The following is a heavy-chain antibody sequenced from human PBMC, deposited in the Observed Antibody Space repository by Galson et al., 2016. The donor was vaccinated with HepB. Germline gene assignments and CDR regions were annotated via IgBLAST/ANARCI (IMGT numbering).Heavy chain of an antibody. CDR1: GFTFSTYA. CDR3: AKISVQYSYHYWGFDY. CDR2: ISGSSDT. D-gene: IGHD5-18*01. V-gene: IGHV3-23*01. Sequence: SLRLSCAASGFTFSTYAMSWVRQAPGKGLEWVSGISGSSDTKFADSVKGRFTISRDNSKTTLYLQMNSLRVEDTAVYYCAKISVQYSYHYWGFDYWGQGALVTASS. J-gene: IGHJ4*02.